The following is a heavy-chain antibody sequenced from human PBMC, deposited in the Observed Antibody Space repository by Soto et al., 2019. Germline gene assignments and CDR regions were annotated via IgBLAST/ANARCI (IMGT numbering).Heavy chain of an antibody. CDR1: GGSISSSSYY. CDR3: ARRPIFVKAVAGYYFDY. CDR2: IYYSGST. Sequence: SETLSLTCTVSGGSISSSSYYWGWIRQPPGKGLEWIGSIYYSGSTYYNPSLKSRVTISVDTSKNQFSLKLSSVTAADTAVDDCARRPIFVKAVAGYYFDYWGQGTLVTVSS. D-gene: IGHD6-19*01. V-gene: IGHV4-39*01. J-gene: IGHJ4*02.